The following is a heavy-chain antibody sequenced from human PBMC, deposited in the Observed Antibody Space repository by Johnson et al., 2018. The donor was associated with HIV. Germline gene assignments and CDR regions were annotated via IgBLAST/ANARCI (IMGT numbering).Heavy chain of an antibody. Sequence: VQLVESGGGLVQPGGSLRLSCGASAFTFSSNDMKWVRQAPGKGLEWVSPISGSDHSTYYADSVRGRFTISRENSKNTLYLQMNSLRAEDTAVYYCAREPEGWAFDIWGQGTVVTVSS. CDR3: AREPEGWAFDI. V-gene: IGHV3-23*04. D-gene: IGHD1-26*01. CDR1: AFTFSSND. CDR2: ISGSDHST. J-gene: IGHJ3*02.